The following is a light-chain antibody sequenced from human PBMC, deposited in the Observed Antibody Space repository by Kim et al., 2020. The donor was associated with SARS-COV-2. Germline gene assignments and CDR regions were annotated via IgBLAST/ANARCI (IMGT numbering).Light chain of an antibody. CDR3: QSYDSSLSGSRV. CDR1: SSNIGAGYD. J-gene: IGLJ3*02. CDR2: GNS. Sequence: QSVLTQPPSESGAPGQRVTISCTGSSSNIGAGYDVHWYQQLPGTAPKLLIYGNSNRPSGVPDRFSGSKSGTSASLAITGLQAEDEADYYCQSYDSSLSGSRVFGGGTKVTVL. V-gene: IGLV1-40*01.